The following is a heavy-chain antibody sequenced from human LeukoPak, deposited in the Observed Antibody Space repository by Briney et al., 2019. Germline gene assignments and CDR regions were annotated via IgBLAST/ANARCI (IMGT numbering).Heavy chain of an antibody. J-gene: IGHJ3*02. CDR2: ISAYNGNT. CDR1: GYTFTSYG. Sequence: ASVKVSCKASGYTFTSYGISWVRQAPGQGLEWMGWISAYNGNTNYAQKFQGRVTMTEDTSTDTAYMELSSLRSEDTAVYYCATDRYDSSGYYYVHAFDIWGQGTMVTVSS. V-gene: IGHV1-18*01. CDR3: ATDRYDSSGYYYVHAFDI. D-gene: IGHD3-22*01.